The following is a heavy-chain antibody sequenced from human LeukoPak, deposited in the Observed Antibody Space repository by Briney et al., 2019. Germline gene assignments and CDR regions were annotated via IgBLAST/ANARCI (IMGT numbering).Heavy chain of an antibody. CDR2: IKQDGSEK. Sequence: PGGSPRLSCAASGFAFSNYWMTWVRQAPGKGLEWVANIKQDGSEKYYVDSVKGRFTISRDNAKNSLYLQMNSLRAEDTAVYYCARQGPSIVVSGGGYYFDYWGQGTLVTVSS. J-gene: IGHJ4*02. CDR1: GFAFSNYW. V-gene: IGHV3-7*01. D-gene: IGHD3-22*01. CDR3: ARQGPSIVVSGGGYYFDY.